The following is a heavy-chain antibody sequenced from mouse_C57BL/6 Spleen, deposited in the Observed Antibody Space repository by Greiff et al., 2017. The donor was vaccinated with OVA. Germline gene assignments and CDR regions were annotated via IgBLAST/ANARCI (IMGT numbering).Heavy chain of an antibody. CDR1: GFTFSSYA. Sequence: EAKLMESGGGLVKPGGSLKLSCAASGFTFSSYAMSWVRQTPEKRLEWVATISDGGSYTYYPDNVKGRFTISRDNAKNNLYLQMSHLKSEDTAMYYCARDKTYYSNLYYFDYWGQGTTLTVSS. V-gene: IGHV5-4*01. J-gene: IGHJ2*01. CDR2: ISDGGSYT. D-gene: IGHD2-5*01. CDR3: ARDKTYYSNLYYFDY.